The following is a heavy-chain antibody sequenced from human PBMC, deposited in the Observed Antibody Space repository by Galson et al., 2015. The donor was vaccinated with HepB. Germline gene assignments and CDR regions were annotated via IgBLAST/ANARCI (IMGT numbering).Heavy chain of an antibody. CDR2: IKQDGSEK. J-gene: IGHJ4*02. Sequence: SLRLSCAASGFTFSSYRMSWVRQAPGKGLEWVANIKQDGSEKYYVDSVKGRFTISRDNAKNSLYLQVNSLRAEDTAVYYCARSYVWGSGVLGYWGQGTLVTVSS. D-gene: IGHD3-16*01. CDR1: GFTFSSYR. CDR3: ARSYVWGSGVLGY. V-gene: IGHV3-7*03.